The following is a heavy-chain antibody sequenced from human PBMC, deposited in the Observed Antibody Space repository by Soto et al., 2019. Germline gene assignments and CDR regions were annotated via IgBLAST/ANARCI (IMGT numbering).Heavy chain of an antibody. V-gene: IGHV1-18*01. CDR3: ARVNDFWSGYDNWFDP. Sequence: ASVKVSCKASGYTFTSYDINWVRQATGQGLEWMGWISAYNGNTNYAQKLQGRVTMTTDTSTSTAYMELRSLRSDDTAVYYCARVNDFWSGYDNWFDPWGQGTLVTVSS. CDR2: ISAYNGNT. CDR1: GYTFTSYD. D-gene: IGHD3-3*01. J-gene: IGHJ5*02.